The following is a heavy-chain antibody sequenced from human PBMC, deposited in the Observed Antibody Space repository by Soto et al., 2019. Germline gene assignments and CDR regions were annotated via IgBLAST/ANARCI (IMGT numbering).Heavy chain of an antibody. J-gene: IGHJ4*02. CDR3: ARSVAVPGAHIDY. Sequence: QVQLQESGPGLVKPSETLSLTCSVSGGSISGSYWSWIRQSPGKGLEWLGYVDYTGSTNYSPSLRSRVSISVATSKNAFSLRLSFVTAADTAVYFCARSVAVPGAHIDYWGQGTQVTVS. D-gene: IGHD6-19*01. CDR2: VDYTGST. V-gene: IGHV4-59*01. CDR1: GGSISGSY.